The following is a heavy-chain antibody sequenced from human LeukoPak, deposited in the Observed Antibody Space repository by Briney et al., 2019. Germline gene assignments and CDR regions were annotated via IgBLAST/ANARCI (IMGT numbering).Heavy chain of an antibody. D-gene: IGHD3-22*01. CDR3: ARDYYDSSGYLRDY. V-gene: IGHV4-4*07. CDR2: IHISWTT. Sequence: SETLSLTCTVSGGSMNSHYWSFIRQPAGKGLEWIGRIHISWTTYYNPSLKSRLTMSVDTSKNQFSMRLTSVTAADTAVYYCARDYYDSSGYLRDYWGQGTLVTVSS. J-gene: IGHJ4*02. CDR1: GGSMNSHY.